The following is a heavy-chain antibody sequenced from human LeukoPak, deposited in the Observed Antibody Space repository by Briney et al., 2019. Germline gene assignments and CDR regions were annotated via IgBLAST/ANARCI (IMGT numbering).Heavy chain of an antibody. CDR2: INPNSGGT. V-gene: IGHV1-2*06. J-gene: IGHJ4*02. CDR3: ASPNAYGDNKRLNSDY. D-gene: IGHD4-17*01. Sequence: ASVKVSCKASGYTFTGYYMHWVRQAPGQGLEWMGRINPNSGGTNYAQKFQGRVTMTRDTSISTAYMELSRLRSDDTAVYYCASPNAYGDNKRLNSDYWGQGTLVTVSS. CDR1: GYTFTGYY.